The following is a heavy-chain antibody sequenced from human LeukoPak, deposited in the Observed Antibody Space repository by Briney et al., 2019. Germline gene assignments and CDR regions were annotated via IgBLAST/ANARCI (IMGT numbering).Heavy chain of an antibody. CDR3: AGPYYYADAFDI. V-gene: IGHV4-59*12. J-gene: IGHJ3*02. CDR1: GGSTSSYY. D-gene: IGHD3-16*01. CDR2: IYYSGST. Sequence: SETLSLTCTVSGGSTSSYYWSWIRQPPGKGLEWIGYIYYSGSTNYNPSLKSRVTISVDTSKNQFSLKLSSVTAADTAVYYCAGPYYYADAFDIWGQGTMVTVSS.